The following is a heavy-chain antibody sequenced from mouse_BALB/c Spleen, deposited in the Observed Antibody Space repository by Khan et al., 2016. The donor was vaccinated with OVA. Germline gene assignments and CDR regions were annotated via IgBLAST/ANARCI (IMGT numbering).Heavy chain of an antibody. CDR3: ARPYYGSAWFAY. Sequence: QVQLKESGPGLVAPSQSLSIICTVSGFSLTNYGVHWVRQPPGKGLEWRGVMWAGGSTNYNSALLSRLSISIDNSKSQVFLKMNSLQTDDTAMYYCARPYYGSAWFAYWGQGTLVTVSA. V-gene: IGHV2-9*02. CDR1: GFSLTNYG. D-gene: IGHD1-1*01. J-gene: IGHJ3*01. CDR2: MWAGGST.